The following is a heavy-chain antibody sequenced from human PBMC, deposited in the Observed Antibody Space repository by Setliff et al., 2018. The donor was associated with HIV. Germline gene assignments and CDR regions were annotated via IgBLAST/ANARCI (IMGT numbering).Heavy chain of an antibody. CDR1: GYTFTNFG. CDR3: ARDRAFRYYYGSGSCPGDYYGMDV. J-gene: IGHJ6*02. CDR2: ISAYNGNT. D-gene: IGHD3-10*01. Sequence: ASVKVSCKASGYTFTNFGISWVRQAPGQGLEWMGWISAYNGNTNYAQKLQGRVTMTTDTSTSTAYMELRSLRSDDTAVYYCARDRAFRYYYGSGSCPGDYYGMDVWGQGTTVTVSS. V-gene: IGHV1-18*01.